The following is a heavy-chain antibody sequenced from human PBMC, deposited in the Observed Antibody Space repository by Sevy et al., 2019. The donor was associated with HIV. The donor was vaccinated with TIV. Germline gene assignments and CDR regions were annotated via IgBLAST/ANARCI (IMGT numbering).Heavy chain of an antibody. Sequence: ASVKVSCKASGGTFSSYAISWVRQAPGQGLEWMGGIIPIFGTANYAQKFQGRVTITADESTSTAYMELSSLRSEDTAVYYCARVRDYSNTNYYYYGMDVWGQGTTVTVSS. CDR2: IIPIFGTA. CDR1: GGTFSSYA. J-gene: IGHJ6*02. CDR3: ARVRDYSNTNYYYYGMDV. V-gene: IGHV1-69*13. D-gene: IGHD4-4*01.